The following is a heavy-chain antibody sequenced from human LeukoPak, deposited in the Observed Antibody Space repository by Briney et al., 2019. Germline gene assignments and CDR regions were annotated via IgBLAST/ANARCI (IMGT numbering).Heavy chain of an antibody. D-gene: IGHD6-13*01. CDR2: ITSNGGSA. V-gene: IGHV3-64D*06. CDR1: GFTFSSYA. J-gene: IGHJ4*02. CDR3: VGFRATAGLY. Sequence: GGSLRLSCSASGFTFSSYAMYWVRQAPGKGLEYVSAITSNGGSAYYADSVKGRFTISRDNSRNTLYRQMSSLRADDTAVYYCVGFRATAGLYWGQGTLVTVSS.